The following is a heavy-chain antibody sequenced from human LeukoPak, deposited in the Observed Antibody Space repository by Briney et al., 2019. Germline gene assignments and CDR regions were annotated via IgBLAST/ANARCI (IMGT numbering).Heavy chain of an antibody. J-gene: IGHJ4*02. CDR2: INEDGSEK. CDR1: GFTFRDSW. Sequence: QPGGSLRLSCAASGFTFRDSWMSWVRQAPGKGLEWVATINEDGSEKYYVDSVKGRFAISRDNAKNSLDLQMNSLRAEDTAVYYCARLTRTAEYWGQGTLVTVSS. V-gene: IGHV3-7*04. CDR3: ARLTRTAEY. D-gene: IGHD4-11*01.